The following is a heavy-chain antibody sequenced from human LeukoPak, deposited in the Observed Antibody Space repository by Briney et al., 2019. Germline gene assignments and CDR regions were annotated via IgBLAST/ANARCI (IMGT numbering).Heavy chain of an antibody. Sequence: GGSLRLSCAASGFTFSGSWMTWVRQAPGKGLEWVAHIKEDGSDKYYVDSVTGRFTISRDNTKNTLYLQMSSLTAEDTAVYYCATWNSDWEFAYWGQGTLVSVSS. CDR3: ATWNSDWEFAY. J-gene: IGHJ4*02. D-gene: IGHD1/OR15-1a*01. CDR1: GFTFSGSW. V-gene: IGHV3-7*05. CDR2: IKEDGSDK.